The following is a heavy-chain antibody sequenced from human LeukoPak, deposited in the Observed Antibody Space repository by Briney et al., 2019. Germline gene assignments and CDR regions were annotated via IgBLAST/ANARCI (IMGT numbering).Heavy chain of an antibody. V-gene: IGHV4-59*12. D-gene: IGHD3-3*01. CDR3: ARDILRFLEWDYYGMDV. Sequence: SETLSLTCTVSGGSISSYYWSWIRQPPGKGLEWIGYIYYSGSTNYNPSLKSRVTISVDTSKNQLSLKLSSVTAADTAVYYCARDILRFLEWDYYGMDVWGQGTTVTVSS. CDR2: IYYSGST. CDR1: GGSISSYY. J-gene: IGHJ6*02.